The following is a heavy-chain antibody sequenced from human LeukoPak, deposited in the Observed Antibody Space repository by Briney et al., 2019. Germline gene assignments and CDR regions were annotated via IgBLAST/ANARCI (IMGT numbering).Heavy chain of an antibody. CDR3: ARDSPFDP. CDR2: IFYSGST. V-gene: IGHV4-59*01. J-gene: IGHJ5*02. CDR1: GGSISGYY. Sequence: ASETLSLTCTVSGGSISGYYWSWIRQPPGKGLEWIGYIFYSGSTNYNPSLKSRVTISVDTSKNQFSLKLSSVTAADTAVYYCARDSPFDPWGQGTLVTVSS.